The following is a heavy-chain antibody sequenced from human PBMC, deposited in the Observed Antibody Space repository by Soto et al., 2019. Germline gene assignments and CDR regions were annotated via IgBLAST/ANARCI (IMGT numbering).Heavy chain of an antibody. Sequence: HVQLQESGPGLVKPSQTLSLTCTVSGGSISSGDYYWSWIRQHPGKGLEWIGYIYYSGSTYYNPSLKSRVTISVDTSKNQFSLKLNSVTAADTAVYYCARAEVGAAIDYWGQGTLVTVSS. J-gene: IGHJ4*02. CDR1: GGSISSGDYY. CDR3: ARAEVGAAIDY. CDR2: IYYSGST. V-gene: IGHV4-31*03. D-gene: IGHD1-26*01.